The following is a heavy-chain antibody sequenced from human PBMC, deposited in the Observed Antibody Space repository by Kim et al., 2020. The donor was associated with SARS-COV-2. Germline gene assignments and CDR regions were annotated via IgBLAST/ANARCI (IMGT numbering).Heavy chain of an antibody. CDR2: ISWSTAII. J-gene: IGHJ4*02. Sequence: GGSLRLSCAASGFTFGNYAMHWVRQTPGKGLEWVSGISWSTAIIRYADSVKGRFTISRDNGKNSLHLQMNSLRAEDTAFYYCVRGDSSNFYYAFDYWGQGTLVTVSS. CDR3: VRGDSSNFYYAFDY. D-gene: IGHD3-10*01. CDR1: GFTFGNYA. V-gene: IGHV3-9*01.